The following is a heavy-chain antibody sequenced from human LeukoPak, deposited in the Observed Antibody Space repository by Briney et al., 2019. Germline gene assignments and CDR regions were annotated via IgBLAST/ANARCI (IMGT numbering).Heavy chain of an antibody. CDR3: ARGRYCGGDCLGY. D-gene: IGHD2-21*01. J-gene: IGHJ4*02. Sequence: GGSLRLSCAASGFTFSSYWMHWVRHAPGKGLVWVSRINSDGSSTSYADSVKGRFTISRDNAKNTLYLQMNSLRAEDTAVYYCARGRYCGGDCLGYWGQGTLVTVSS. CDR2: INSDGSST. CDR1: GFTFSSYW. V-gene: IGHV3-74*01.